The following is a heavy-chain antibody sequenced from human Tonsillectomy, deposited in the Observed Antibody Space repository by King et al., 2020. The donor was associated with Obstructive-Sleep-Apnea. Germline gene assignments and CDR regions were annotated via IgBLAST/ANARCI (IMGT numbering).Heavy chain of an antibody. CDR2: MNPNRGNT. D-gene: IGHD5-24*01. V-gene: IGHV1-8*01. Sequence: QLVQSGAEVKKPGASVKVSCKASGYTFTSYDINWVRQATGQGLEWMGWMNPNRGNTGYAQKFQGRVTMTRNTSISTAYMELSSLRSEDTAVYYCARASVAEMATIRGDFDYWGQGTLVTVSS. CDR3: ARASVAEMATIRGDFDY. CDR1: GYTFTSYD. J-gene: IGHJ4*02.